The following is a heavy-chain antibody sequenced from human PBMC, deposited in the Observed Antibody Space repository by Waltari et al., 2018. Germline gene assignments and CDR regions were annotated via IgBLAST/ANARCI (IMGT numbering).Heavy chain of an antibody. CDR3: AREYTAAAGRAFWDY. Sequence: EVQLVESGGGLVKPGGSLRLSCAASGFTFSSYSMNWVRQAPGKGLEWVSSISSSSSYIYYADSVKGRFTISRDNAKNSLYLQMNSLRAEDTAVYYCAREYTAAAGRAFWDYWGQGTLVIVSS. CDR1: GFTFSSYS. CDR2: ISSSSSYI. D-gene: IGHD6-13*01. V-gene: IGHV3-21*01. J-gene: IGHJ4*02.